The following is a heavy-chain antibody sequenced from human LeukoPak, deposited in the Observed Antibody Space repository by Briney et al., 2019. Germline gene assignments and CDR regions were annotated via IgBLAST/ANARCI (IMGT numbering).Heavy chain of an antibody. V-gene: IGHV1-18*01. J-gene: IGHJ4*02. CDR3: ARQVDTTMALPDY. D-gene: IGHD5-18*01. Sequence: ASVKVSCKASGYSFTSHGISWVRQAHGQGLEWMGWISGYNGNTNYAQKFQGRVTMTTDTSTSTAYMELRSLRSDDTAIYYCARQVDTTMALPDYWGQGTLVTVSS. CDR2: ISGYNGNT. CDR1: GYSFTSHG.